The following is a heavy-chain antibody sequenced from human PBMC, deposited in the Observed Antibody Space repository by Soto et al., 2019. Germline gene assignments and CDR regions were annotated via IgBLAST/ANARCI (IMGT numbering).Heavy chain of an antibody. D-gene: IGHD2-8*02. J-gene: IGHJ6*02. CDR3: ARDRVVYATTGGDLYYYYYGMDV. CDR1: GGTFSSYA. V-gene: IGHV1-69*13. CDR2: IIPIFGTA. Sequence: SVKVSCKASGGTFSSYAISWVRQAPGQGLEWMGGIIPIFGTANYAQKFQGRVTITGDESTSTAYMELSSLRSEDTAVYYCARDRVVYATTGGDLYYYYYGMDVWGQGTTVTVSS.